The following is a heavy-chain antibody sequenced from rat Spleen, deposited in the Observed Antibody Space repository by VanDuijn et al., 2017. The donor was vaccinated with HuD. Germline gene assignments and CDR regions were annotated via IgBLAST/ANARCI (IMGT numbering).Heavy chain of an antibody. D-gene: IGHD1-6*01. V-gene: IGHV2-34*01. CDR3: ARYGTYYGGKYFDY. CDR1: GFSLTSYS. J-gene: IGHJ2*01. Sequence: QVQLKESGPGLVQPSETLSLTCTVSGFSLTSYSVSWVRQPSGKGPEWMGRMWYDGDTAYNSALKSRLSISRDTSKNQVFLKMNSLQTEDLGTYYCARYGTYYGGKYFDYWGQGGVVTVSS. CDR2: MWYDGDT.